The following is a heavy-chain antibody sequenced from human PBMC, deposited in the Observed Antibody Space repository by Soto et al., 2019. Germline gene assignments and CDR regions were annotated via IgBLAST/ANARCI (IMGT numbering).Heavy chain of an antibody. CDR2: IKQDGSEK. V-gene: IGHV3-7*03. J-gene: IGHJ4*02. CDR1: GFTFSSYW. Sequence: GGSLRLSCADSGFTFSSYWMSWVRQAPGKGLEWVANIKQDGSEKYYVDSVKGRFTISRDNAKNSLYLQMNSLRAEDTAVYYCARVRLWYDFWSGYPSFDYWGQGTLVTVSS. CDR3: ARVRLWYDFWSGYPSFDY. D-gene: IGHD3-3*01.